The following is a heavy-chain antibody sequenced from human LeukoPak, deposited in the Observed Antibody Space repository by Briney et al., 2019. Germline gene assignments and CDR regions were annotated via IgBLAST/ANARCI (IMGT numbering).Heavy chain of an antibody. Sequence: PSETLSLTCAVYGGSFSGYYWSWIRQPPGKGLEWIGEINHSGSTNYNPSLKSRVTISVDTSKNQFSLKLSSVTAADTAVYYCARVPNHYCSGGSCHFDYWGQGTLVTVSS. CDR1: GGSFSGYY. CDR3: ARVPNHYCSGGSCHFDY. J-gene: IGHJ4*02. CDR2: INHSGST. V-gene: IGHV4-34*01. D-gene: IGHD2-15*01.